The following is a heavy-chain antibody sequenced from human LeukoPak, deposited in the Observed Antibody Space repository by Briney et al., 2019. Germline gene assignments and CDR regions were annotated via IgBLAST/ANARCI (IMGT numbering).Heavy chain of an antibody. V-gene: IGHV3-30*03. D-gene: IGHD3-10*01. Sequence: GRSLRLSCAASGFTFCCYGMHWVRQAPGKGLEWVAVISYDGSNKYYADSVKGRFTISRDNSKNTLYLQMNSLRAEDTAVYYCVRHNYGYDYWGQGTLVTVSS. CDR3: VRHNYGYDY. J-gene: IGHJ4*02. CDR2: ISYDGSNK. CDR1: GFTFCCYG.